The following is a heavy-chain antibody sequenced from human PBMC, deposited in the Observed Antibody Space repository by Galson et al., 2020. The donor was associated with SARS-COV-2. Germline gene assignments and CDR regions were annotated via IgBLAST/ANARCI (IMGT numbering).Heavy chain of an antibody. D-gene: IGHD1-26*01. CDR1: GFTFNNYA. J-gene: IGHJ3*02. CDR2: VGGGGGTK. CDR3: AKFGGIVGATERGPFHS. Sequence: GGSLRLSCAASGFTFNNYAMSWVRQTPGKGLEWVSTVGGGGGTKHYADSVKGRFTISRDNSKNTLYLQMNTLSAEDTALYFCAKFGGIVGATERGPFHSWGQGTKVTVSS. V-gene: IGHV3-23*01.